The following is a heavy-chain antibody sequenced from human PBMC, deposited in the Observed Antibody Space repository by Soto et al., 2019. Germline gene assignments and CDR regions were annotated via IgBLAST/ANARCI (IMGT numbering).Heavy chain of an antibody. D-gene: IGHD3-16*02. CDR1: GYSFTSYW. V-gene: IGHV5-51*01. Sequence: GESLKISCKGSGYSFTSYWIGWVRQMPGKGLEWMGIIYPGDSDTRYSPSFQGQVTISADKSISTAYLQWSSLKASDTAMYYCSRRMITLGGDIGWGDFDLWGQGTMVTVSS. J-gene: IGHJ3*01. CDR3: SRRMITLGGDIGWGDFDL. CDR2: IYPGDSDT.